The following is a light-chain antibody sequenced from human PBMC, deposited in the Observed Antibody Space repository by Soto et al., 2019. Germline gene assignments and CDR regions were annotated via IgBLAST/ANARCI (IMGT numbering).Light chain of an antibody. CDR3: QQTYTTPEIT. Sequence: DIQMTQSPSTLPASLGDRVTITCRASQIISSWLAWYQQKPGKAPKLLIYDASSLESGVPSRFSGSGSGTEFTLTISSLQPEDFATYYCQQTYTTPEITFGQGTRLEIK. V-gene: IGKV1-5*01. J-gene: IGKJ5*01. CDR1: QIISSW. CDR2: DAS.